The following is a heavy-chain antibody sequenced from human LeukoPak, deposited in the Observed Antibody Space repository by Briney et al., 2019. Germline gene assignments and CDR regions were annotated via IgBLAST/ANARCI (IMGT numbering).Heavy chain of an antibody. D-gene: IGHD2-2*01. Sequence: PGGSLRLSCAASGFTFSSYSMNWVRQAPGKGLEWVSSISGSNSYIYYADSMKGRFTISRDNAKNSLYLQMNSLRAEDTAVYYCARVVPAHDAFDIWGQGTMVTVSS. J-gene: IGHJ3*02. CDR3: ARVVPAHDAFDI. CDR1: GFTFSSYS. V-gene: IGHV3-21*01. CDR2: ISGSNSYI.